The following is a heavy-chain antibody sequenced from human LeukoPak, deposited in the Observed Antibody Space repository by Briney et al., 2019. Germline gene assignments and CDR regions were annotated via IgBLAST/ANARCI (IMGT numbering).Heavy chain of an antibody. V-gene: IGHV4-39*07. Sequence: SGTLSLTCTVSGGSIISSSYYWGWIRQPPGKGLEWIGRIYYSGNTDYNLCLKSRVTISVETSKNQFSLKLSSVTAADTAVYYCARAPNYYDSSGYYYDGAFDIWGQGTMVTVSS. CDR3: ARAPNYYDSSGYYYDGAFDI. CDR1: GGSIISSSYY. D-gene: IGHD3-22*01. J-gene: IGHJ3*02. CDR2: IYYSGNT.